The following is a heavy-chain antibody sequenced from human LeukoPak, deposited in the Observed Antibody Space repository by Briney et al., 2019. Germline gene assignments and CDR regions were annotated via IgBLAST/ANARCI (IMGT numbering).Heavy chain of an antibody. V-gene: IGHV4-34*01. CDR2: INHSGST. CDR3: ARGIVVVPAAFHSYYYYYMDV. CDR1: GGSFSGYY. J-gene: IGHJ6*03. Sequence: SQTLSLTCAVYGGSFSGYYWSWIRQPPGKGLEWIGEINHSGSTNYNPSLKSRVTISVDTSKNQFSLKLSSGTAADTAVYYCARGIVVVPAAFHSYYYYYMDVWGKGTTVTVSS. D-gene: IGHD2-2*01.